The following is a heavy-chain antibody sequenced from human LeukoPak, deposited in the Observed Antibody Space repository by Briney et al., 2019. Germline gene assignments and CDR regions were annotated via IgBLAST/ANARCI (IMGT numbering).Heavy chain of an antibody. V-gene: IGHV1-69*05. CDR3: ARGIAVAENWFDP. CDR1: GGTFSSYA. D-gene: IGHD6-19*01. J-gene: IGHJ5*02. Sequence: ASVKVSCKASGGTFSSYAISWVRQAPGQGLEWMGGIIPIFGTANYAQKFQGRVTLTTDESTSTAYMELSSLRSEDTAVYYCARGIAVAENWFDPWGQGTLVTVSS. CDR2: IIPIFGTA.